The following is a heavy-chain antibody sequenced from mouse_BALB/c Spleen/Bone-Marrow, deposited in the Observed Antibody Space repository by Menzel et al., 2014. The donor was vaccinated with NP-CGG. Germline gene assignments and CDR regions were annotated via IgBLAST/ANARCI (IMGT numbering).Heavy chain of an antibody. D-gene: IGHD2-4*01. CDR3: ARSPYDYGAMDY. J-gene: IGHJ4*01. CDR2: ISSGSSAN. Sequence: DVMLVESGGGLVQPGGSRKLSCAASGFTFSSFGMHWVRQAPEKGLEWVAYISSGSSANYYGDTVKGQVTITRDNPKNTLFLQMTSLRSEDTAMYYCARSPYDYGAMDYWGQGTSVTVSS. V-gene: IGHV5-17*02. CDR1: GFTFSSFG.